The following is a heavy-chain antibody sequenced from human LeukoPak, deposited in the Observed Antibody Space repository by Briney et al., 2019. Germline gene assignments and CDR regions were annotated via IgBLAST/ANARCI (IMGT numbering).Heavy chain of an antibody. D-gene: IGHD5-12*01. Sequence: PGGSLRLSCTASGFIFDDYGMTWVRQAPGKGLEWVSGINWNGGSTGYADSVKGRFIIPRDNAKNSLYLQMNSLRAEDTALYYCARGSEYSGYDLGSSVSKGDYWGQGTLVTVSS. V-gene: IGHV3-20*04. CDR1: GFIFDDYG. CDR2: INWNGGST. J-gene: IGHJ4*02. CDR3: ARGSEYSGYDLGSSVSKGDY.